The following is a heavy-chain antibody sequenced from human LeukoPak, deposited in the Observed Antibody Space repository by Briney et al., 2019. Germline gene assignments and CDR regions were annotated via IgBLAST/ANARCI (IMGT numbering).Heavy chain of an antibody. J-gene: IGHJ5*01. V-gene: IGHV3-30-3*01. CDR3: ARDNDTDYTGSPGWFDS. CDR1: GLTFSNYA. Sequence: PGGSLRLSCAAPGLTFSNYAMNWVRRAPGKGLEWVAVISSDGSNKFYADSVKGRFTVSRDNSKNTLFLQMNSLRVEDTAVYYCARDNDTDYTGSPGWFDSWGQGTLVTVSS. D-gene: IGHD2-2*02. CDR2: ISSDGSNK.